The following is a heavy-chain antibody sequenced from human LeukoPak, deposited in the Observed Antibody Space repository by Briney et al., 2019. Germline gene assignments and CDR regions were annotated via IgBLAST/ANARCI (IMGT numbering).Heavy chain of an antibody. V-gene: IGHV3-20*04. CDR2: INWNGGST. CDR3: ARDQGTIFGVGLNYYFDY. Sequence: GGSLRLSCAASGFIFNDYGMSWVRQAPGKGLEWVSNINWNGGSTGYADSVKGRFTISRDNAKNFLYLQMNSLTAEDTAVYYCARDQGTIFGVGLNYYFDYWGQGTLVTVSS. J-gene: IGHJ4*02. D-gene: IGHD3-3*01. CDR1: GFIFNDYG.